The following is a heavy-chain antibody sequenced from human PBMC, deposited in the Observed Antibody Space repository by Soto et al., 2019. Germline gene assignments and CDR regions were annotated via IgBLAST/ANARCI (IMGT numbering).Heavy chain of an antibody. Sequence: ASVKVSCKASGYTFAAYYRQWVRQAPGQGLERKGRISAYNGNTNYAQKLQGRVTMTTDTSTSTAYMELRSLRSDDTAVYYCARESPPADYWGQGTLVTVSS. J-gene: IGHJ4*02. CDR1: GYTFAAYY. CDR2: ISAYNGNT. CDR3: ARESPPADY. V-gene: IGHV1-18*04.